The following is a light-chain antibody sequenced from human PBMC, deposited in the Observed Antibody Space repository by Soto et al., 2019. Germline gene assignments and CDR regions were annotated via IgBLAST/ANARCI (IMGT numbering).Light chain of an antibody. J-gene: IGKJ4*01. CDR3: QNYNSAPSLT. CDR1: QGIRNY. V-gene: IGKV1-27*01. CDR2: AAS. Sequence: DIPMTQSPSSLSASVGDRVTITCRASQGIRNYLAWYQQKPGKVPKLLIYAASTLQSGVPSRFSGSGSGTDFTLTISSLQPEDVATYYCQNYNSAPSLTFGGGTKVEI.